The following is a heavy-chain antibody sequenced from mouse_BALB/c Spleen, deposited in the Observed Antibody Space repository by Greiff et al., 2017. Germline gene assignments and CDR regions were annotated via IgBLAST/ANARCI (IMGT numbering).Heavy chain of an antibody. V-gene: IGHV5-12-2*01. D-gene: IGHD2-12*01. Sequence: EVNVVESGGGLVQPGGSLKLSCAASGFTFSSYDMSWVRQTPEKRLEWVAYISNGGGTSYYVDTVKGRFTISRDNAKNILYLQMSSLKSEDTAMYYCARHGSLRHYCDYWGQGSTLTVSS. J-gene: IGHJ2*01. CDR3: ARHGSLRHYCDY. CDR2: ISNGGGTS. CDR1: GFTFSSYD.